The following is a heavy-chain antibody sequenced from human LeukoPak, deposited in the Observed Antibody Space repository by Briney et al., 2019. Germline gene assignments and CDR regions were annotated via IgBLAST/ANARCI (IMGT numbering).Heavy chain of an antibody. J-gene: IGHJ4*02. D-gene: IGHD3-22*01. CDR1: GGSISSYY. Sequence: SETLSLTCTVSGGSISSYYWSSIRQPPGKGLEWIGYIYYSGSTNYNPSLKSRVTISVDTSKNQFSLKLSSVTAADTAVYYCARNYYDSSGYKSFDYWGQGTLVTVSS. CDR2: IYYSGST. V-gene: IGHV4-59*01. CDR3: ARNYYDSSGYKSFDY.